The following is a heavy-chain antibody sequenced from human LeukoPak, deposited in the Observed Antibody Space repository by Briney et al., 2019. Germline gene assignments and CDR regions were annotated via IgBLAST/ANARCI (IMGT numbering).Heavy chain of an antibody. V-gene: IGHV3-21*01. Sequence: ETLSLTCAVYGGSFSGYYWSWIRQPPGKGLEWVSSISSSSSYIYYADSVKGRFTISRDNAKNSLYLQMNSLRAEDTAVYYCARDWPPDAFDIWGQGTMVTVSS. CDR1: GGSFSGYY. CDR3: ARDWPPDAFDI. J-gene: IGHJ3*02. CDR2: ISSSSSYI.